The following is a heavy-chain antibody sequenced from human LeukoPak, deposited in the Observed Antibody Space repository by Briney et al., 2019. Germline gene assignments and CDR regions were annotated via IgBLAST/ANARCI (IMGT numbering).Heavy chain of an antibody. CDR2: IQYNGDVK. CDR1: GFTFSRYG. V-gene: IGHV3-30*02. Sequence: GGSLRLSCAASGFTFSRYGMHWVRQAPGKGLEGVAFIQYNGDVKYYADSVKGRFTISRDNSKDTLSLHMHSLRGEDTAVYYCAKGVFGRGGVRFLEWLPIDYWGQGTLVTVSS. CDR3: AKGVFGRGGVRFLEWLPIDY. J-gene: IGHJ4*02. D-gene: IGHD3-3*01.